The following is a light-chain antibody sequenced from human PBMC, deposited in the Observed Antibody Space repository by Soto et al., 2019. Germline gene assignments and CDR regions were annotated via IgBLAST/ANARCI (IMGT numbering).Light chain of an antibody. CDR2: DVS. V-gene: IGLV2-14*01. Sequence: QSALTQPASVSGSPGQSITISCTGTSSDVGGYNYVSWLQQHPGKVPKLIIYDVSSRPSGVSNRFSGSKSGSTASLTISGLQAEDEADYYCTSYTSSNTHVFGGGNKVTVL. CDR3: TSYTSSNTHV. J-gene: IGLJ1*01. CDR1: SSDVGGYNY.